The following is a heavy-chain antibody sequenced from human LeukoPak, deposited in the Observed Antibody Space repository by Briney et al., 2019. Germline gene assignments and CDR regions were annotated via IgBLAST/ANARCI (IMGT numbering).Heavy chain of an antibody. Sequence: SETLSLTCTVSGGSISSSSYYWGWIRQPPGKGLEWIGSIYYSGSTYYNPSLKSRVTLSVDTSKNQFSLKLSSVTAADTAVYYCARLVDGDPFYFDYWGQGTLVTVSS. V-gene: IGHV4-39*01. J-gene: IGHJ4*02. CDR2: IYYSGST. CDR3: ARLVDGDPFYFDY. CDR1: GGSISSSSYY. D-gene: IGHD4-17*01.